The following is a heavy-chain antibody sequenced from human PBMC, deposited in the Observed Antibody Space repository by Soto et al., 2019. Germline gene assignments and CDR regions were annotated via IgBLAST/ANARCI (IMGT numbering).Heavy chain of an antibody. CDR3: ARDGGVYGSGSYYSGADY. CDR2: ISSNGGST. V-gene: IGHV3-64*01. D-gene: IGHD3-10*01. J-gene: IGHJ4*02. Sequence: GSLRLSCAASGFTFSSYAMHWVRQAPGKGLEYVSAISSNGGSTYYANSVKGRFTISRDNSKNTLYLQMGSLRAEDMAVYYCARDGGVYGSGSYYSGADYWGQGTLVTVSS. CDR1: GFTFSSYA.